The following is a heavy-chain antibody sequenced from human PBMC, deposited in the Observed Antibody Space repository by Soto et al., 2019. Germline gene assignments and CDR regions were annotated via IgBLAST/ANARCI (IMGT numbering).Heavy chain of an antibody. V-gene: IGHV4-4*07. D-gene: IGHD3-10*01. Sequence: HVQLQESGPGLVKPSETLSLTCTVSGGSISSYYWSWIRQPAGKGLEWIGRIYTSGSTNYNPSLTSRVTMSVDTSKNQFSLKLSSVTAADTAAYYCARHYGSGSYYPLYYYYGMDVWGQGTTVTVSS. CDR2: IYTSGST. J-gene: IGHJ6*02. CDR3: ARHYGSGSYYPLYYYYGMDV. CDR1: GGSISSYY.